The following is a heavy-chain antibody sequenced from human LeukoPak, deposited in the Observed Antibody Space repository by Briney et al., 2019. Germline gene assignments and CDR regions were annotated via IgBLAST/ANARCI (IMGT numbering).Heavy chain of an antibody. CDR2: IHYSGST. V-gene: IGHV4-59*01. CDR3: VKSIASRGGIVFDI. CDR1: NGSITSYY. J-gene: IGHJ3*02. Sequence: PSETLSLTCNVSNGSITSYYWGWVRQPPGKGLEFIGYIHYSGSTNYNPSLKSRVAISAEKSKNQFSLKLSSVTAADTALYFCVKSIASRGGIVFDIWGQGTMVTVSS. D-gene: IGHD6-6*01.